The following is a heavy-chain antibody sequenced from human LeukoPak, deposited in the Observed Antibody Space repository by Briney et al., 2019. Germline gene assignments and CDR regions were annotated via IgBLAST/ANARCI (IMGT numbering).Heavy chain of an antibody. CDR1: GFTFSSYE. CDR3: ARGSSYYDSSGYYSEDY. CDR2: ISSSGSTI. V-gene: IGHV3-48*03. J-gene: IGHJ4*02. Sequence: PGGSLRLSCAASGFTFSSYEMNWVRQPPGKGLEWVSYISSSGSTIYYADSVKGRFTISRDNAKNSLYLQMNSVRAEDTAVYYCARGSSYYDSSGYYSEDYWGQGTLVTVSS. D-gene: IGHD3-22*01.